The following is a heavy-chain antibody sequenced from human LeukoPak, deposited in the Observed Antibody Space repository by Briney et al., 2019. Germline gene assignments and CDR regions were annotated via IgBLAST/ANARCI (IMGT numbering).Heavy chain of an antibody. Sequence: ASVKVSCKASGYTFTSYGISWVRQAPGQGLEWMGWISAYNGNRNYAQKLQDRVTMTPDTSTSTAYMDLRSLRPDDTAVYYCAWGLWFGESWGQETLVTVST. CDR1: GYTFTSYG. D-gene: IGHD3-10*01. V-gene: IGHV1-18*01. CDR2: ISAYNGNR. CDR3: AWGLWFGES. J-gene: IGHJ4*02.